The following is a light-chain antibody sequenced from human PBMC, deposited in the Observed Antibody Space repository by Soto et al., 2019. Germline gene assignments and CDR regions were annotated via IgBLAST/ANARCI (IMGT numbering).Light chain of an antibody. J-gene: IGKJ5*01. CDR3: QQHGSSPIT. V-gene: IGKV3-20*01. CDR1: QTVTRNY. CDR2: GAS. Sequence: VLTQSPGTLCLSPGERATLSCRASQTVTRNYLAWHQQKPGQTPRLLVYGASSRATGIPDRFSGSGSGTDFTLTISRLEPEDFAVYYCQQHGSSPITFGQGTRLEI.